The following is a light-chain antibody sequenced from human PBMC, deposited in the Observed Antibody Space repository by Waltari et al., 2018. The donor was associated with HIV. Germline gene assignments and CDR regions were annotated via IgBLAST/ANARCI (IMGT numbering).Light chain of an antibody. CDR1: SSNIGSNY. CDR3: AVWGDSLNSYV. Sequence: QSVLTPPPSASGTPGQRVTISCSGSSSNIGSNYVYWYQQLPGTAPKCPMNGNNTRPSGGPDRFSGSKSGTSASLAISGLRSEDEADYYCAVWGDSLNSYVFGTGTEVTVL. J-gene: IGLJ1*01. V-gene: IGLV1-47*01. CDR2: GNN.